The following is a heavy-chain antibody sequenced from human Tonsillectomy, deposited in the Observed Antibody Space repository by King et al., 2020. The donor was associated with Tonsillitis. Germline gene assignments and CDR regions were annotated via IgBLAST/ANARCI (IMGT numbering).Heavy chain of an antibody. V-gene: IGHV3-23*04. Sequence: VQLVESGGGLVQPGGSLRLSCAASGFTFTSYAMSWVRQAPGKGLEWVSGIGGSGSITYYADSVKGRYTISRDNSENTLYLQMNSLRAEETAVYYCAKGDVGIVATFKKPHFDYWGQGTLVTVSS. CDR2: IGGSGSIT. CDR1: GFTFTSYA. J-gene: IGHJ4*02. D-gene: IGHD5-12*01. CDR3: AKGDVGIVATFKKPHFDY.